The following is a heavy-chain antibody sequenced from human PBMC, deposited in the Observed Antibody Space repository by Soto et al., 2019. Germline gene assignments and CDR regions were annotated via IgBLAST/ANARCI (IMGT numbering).Heavy chain of an antibody. D-gene: IGHD3-16*01. V-gene: IGHV4-4*02. J-gene: IGHJ6*02. CDR3: GTQTISYTWGV. Sequence: QVQLQESGPGLVKPSETLSLTCTVSGAPITTTKWWAWVRLPPGKGLEWIGELSRGDERSSNPSLEGRFTMSLDKSNNHFSLKLTAVTAADTAIDYCGTQTISYTWGVWGRGTSVTVSS. CDR2: LSRGDER. CDR1: GAPITTTKW.